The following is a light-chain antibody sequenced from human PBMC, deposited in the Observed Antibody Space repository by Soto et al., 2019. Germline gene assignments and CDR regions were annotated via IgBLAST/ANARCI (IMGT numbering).Light chain of an antibody. CDR3: SSGSRSSTLHV. J-gene: IGLJ1*01. V-gene: IGLV2-14*01. Sequence: QSALTQPASVSGSPGQSITISCTGASGDVGGYDYVSWYQQHPGKAPKLMIYDVSNRPSGVSNRFSGSKSGNTASLTISGLQAEDDPDYYCSSGSRSSTLHVFVTGTKLTVL. CDR1: SGDVGGYDY. CDR2: DVS.